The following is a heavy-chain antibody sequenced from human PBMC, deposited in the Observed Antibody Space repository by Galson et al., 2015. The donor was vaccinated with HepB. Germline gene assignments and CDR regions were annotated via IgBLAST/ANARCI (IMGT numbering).Heavy chain of an antibody. CDR3: AKEAHCSSTSCYQGNYYYYGMDV. D-gene: IGHD2-2*01. CDR2: ISYDGSNK. J-gene: IGHJ6*02. V-gene: IGHV3-30*18. Sequence: SLRLSCAASGFTFSSYGMHWVRQAPGKGLEWVAVISYDGSNKYYADSVKGRFTISRDNSKNTLYLQMNSLRAEDTAVYYCAKEAHCSSTSCYQGNYYYYGMDVWGQGTTVTVSS. CDR1: GFTFSSYG.